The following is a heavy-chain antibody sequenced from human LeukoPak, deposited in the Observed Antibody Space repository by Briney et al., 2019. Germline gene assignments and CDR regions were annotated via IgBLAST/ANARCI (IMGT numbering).Heavy chain of an antibody. J-gene: IGHJ5*01. V-gene: IGHV4-39*01. CDR2: IRYIGTT. D-gene: IGHD6-13*01. CDR1: GGSISGSRRY. CDR3: TRQLSWASDTGDS. Sequence: SETLSLTCNVSGGSISGSRRYWGWVRQPPGGGLKGIGSIRYIGTTYYNPSLQSQLTISVDNSQNQFTLKLKSVTAADTSMYYCTRQLSWASDTGDSWGQGTLVTVSS.